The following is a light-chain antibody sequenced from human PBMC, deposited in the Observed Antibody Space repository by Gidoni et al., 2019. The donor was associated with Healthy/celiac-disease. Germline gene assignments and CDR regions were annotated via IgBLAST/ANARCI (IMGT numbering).Light chain of an antibody. V-gene: IGKV1-9*01. CDR3: QQLRT. J-gene: IGKJ1*01. Sequence: DIQLTQSPSFLSASVGDRVTITCRASQGISSYLAWYQQKPGKAPKLLIYAASTLQSGVPPRFSGSGSGTEFTLTISSLQPEDFATYYCQQLRTFGQGTKVEIK. CDR1: QGISSY. CDR2: AAS.